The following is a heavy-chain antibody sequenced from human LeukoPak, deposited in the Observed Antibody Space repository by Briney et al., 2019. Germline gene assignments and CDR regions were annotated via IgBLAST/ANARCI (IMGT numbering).Heavy chain of an antibody. CDR3: ARVQGRYSYGSGFDS. CDR1: GFTYSSYA. V-gene: IGHV3-30*04. Sequence: GRSLRLSCAASGFTYSSYAMHWVRQAPGKGLEWVAVISYDGSNKYYADSVKGRFTISRDNSKNTLYLQMNSLRAEDTAVYYCARVQGRYSYGSGFDSWGQGTLVTVSS. CDR2: ISYDGSNK. D-gene: IGHD5-18*01. J-gene: IGHJ4*02.